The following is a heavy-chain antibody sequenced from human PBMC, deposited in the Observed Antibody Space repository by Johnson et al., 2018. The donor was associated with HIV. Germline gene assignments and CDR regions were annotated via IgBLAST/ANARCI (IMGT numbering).Heavy chain of an antibody. CDR3: ASPLEAAAGPMDAFDI. CDR2: ISYDGSNN. J-gene: IGHJ3*02. CDR1: GFTVGSNY. D-gene: IGHD6-13*01. V-gene: IGHV3-30*03. Sequence: QVQLVESGGGLVQPGGSLRLSCAASGFTVGSNYMNWVRQAPGKGLEWVAVISYDGSNNYYADSVKGRFTISRDNSKNTLYLQMNSLRAEDTAVYYCASPLEAAAGPMDAFDIWGQGTMVTVSS.